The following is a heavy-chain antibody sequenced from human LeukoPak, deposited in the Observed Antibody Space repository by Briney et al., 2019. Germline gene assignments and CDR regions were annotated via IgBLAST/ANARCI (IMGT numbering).Heavy chain of an antibody. J-gene: IGHJ4*02. Sequence: QPGGSLRLSCAASGFTLSSYSMNWVRQAPEKGLEWVSYISSSSSTIYYADSVKGRFTISRDNAKNSLYLQMNSLRAEDTAVYYCASSPHYYDSSGYPDYWGQGTLVTVSS. CDR3: ASSPHYYDSSGYPDY. D-gene: IGHD3-22*01. CDR1: GFTLSSYS. CDR2: ISSSSSTI. V-gene: IGHV3-48*04.